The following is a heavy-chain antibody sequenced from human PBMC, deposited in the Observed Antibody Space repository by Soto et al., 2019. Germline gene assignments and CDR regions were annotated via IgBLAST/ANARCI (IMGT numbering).Heavy chain of an antibody. CDR3: ARQEHIVGATMAGAFDI. D-gene: IGHD1-26*01. CDR1: GGSISSSSYY. Sequence: SETLSLTCTVSGGSISSSSYYWGWIRPPPGKGLEWIGSIYYSGSTYYNPSLKSRVTISVDTSKNQFSLKLSSVTAADTAVYYCARQEHIVGATMAGAFDIWGQGTMVTVSS. J-gene: IGHJ3*02. V-gene: IGHV4-39*01. CDR2: IYYSGST.